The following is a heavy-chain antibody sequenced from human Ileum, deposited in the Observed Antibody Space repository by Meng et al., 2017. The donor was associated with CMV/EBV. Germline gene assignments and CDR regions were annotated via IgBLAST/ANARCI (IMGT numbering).Heavy chain of an antibody. J-gene: IGHJ3*02. D-gene: IGHD2-2*02. CDR2: IKEDVSEM. CDR1: GFNFSIYT. V-gene: IGHV3-7*01. CDR3: ARMYCSTNTCYTDAFDI. Sequence: GESLKISCAASGFNFSIYTMTWVRQAPGKGLEWVANIKEDVSEMYYVDSVRGRFTISRDNAESSLYLQMNSLRAEDTAVYYCARMYCSTNTCYTDAFDIWGQGTMVTVSS.